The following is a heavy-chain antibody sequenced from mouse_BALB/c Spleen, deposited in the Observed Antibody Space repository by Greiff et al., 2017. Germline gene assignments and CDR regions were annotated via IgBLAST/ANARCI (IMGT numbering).Heavy chain of an antibody. CDR2: ISSGSSTI. V-gene: IGHV5-17*02. CDR1: GFTFSSFG. J-gene: IGHJ1*01. CDR3: ARFYGYFDV. Sequence: EVKLMESGGGLVQPGGSRKLSCAASGFTFSSFGMHWVRQAPEKGLEWVAYISSGSSTIYYADTVKGRFTISRDNPKNTLFLQMTSLRSEDTAMYYCARFYGYFDVWGAGTTVTVSS.